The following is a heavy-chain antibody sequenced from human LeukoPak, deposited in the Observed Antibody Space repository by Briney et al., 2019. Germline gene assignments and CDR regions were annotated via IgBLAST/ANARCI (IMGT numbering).Heavy chain of an antibody. CDR2: IYTSGST. CDR3: ARDETPYYDFWSGYRI. J-gene: IGHJ3*02. V-gene: IGHV4-4*07. D-gene: IGHD3-3*01. Sequence: SETLSLTCTVSGGSISSYYWSWIRQPAGKGLEWIGRIYTSGSTNYNPSLKSRVTMSVDTSKNQFSLKLSSVTAADTAVYYCARDETPYYDFWSGYRIWGQGTMVTVSS. CDR1: GGSISSYY.